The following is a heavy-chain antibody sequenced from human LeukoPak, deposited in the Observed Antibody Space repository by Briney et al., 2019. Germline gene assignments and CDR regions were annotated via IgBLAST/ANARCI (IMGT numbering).Heavy chain of an antibody. D-gene: IGHD3-10*01. V-gene: IGHV4-34*01. CDR2: INHSGST. CDR1: GGSFSGYY. Sequence: SETLSLTCAVYGGSFSGYYWIWIRQPPGKGLEWIGEINHSGSTNYNPSLKSRVTISVDTSKNQFSLKLSSVTAADTAVYYCARGTMVRGLVIPSDFDYWGQGTLVTVSS. J-gene: IGHJ4*02. CDR3: ARGTMVRGLVIPSDFDY.